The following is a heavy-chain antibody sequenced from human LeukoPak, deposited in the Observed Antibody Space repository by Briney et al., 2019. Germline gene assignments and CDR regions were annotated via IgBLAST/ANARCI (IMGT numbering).Heavy chain of an antibody. CDR1: GFTFSSYA. D-gene: IGHD5-12*01. CDR2: ISGSGGST. Sequence: GGSLRLSCAASGFTFSSYAMSWVRQAPGKGLKWVSGISGSGGSTYYADSVKGRFTISRDNSRNTLYLQMNSPRAEDTAVYYCAMADIVATISQDWGQGTLVTVSS. V-gene: IGHV3-23*01. CDR3: AMADIVATISQD. J-gene: IGHJ4*02.